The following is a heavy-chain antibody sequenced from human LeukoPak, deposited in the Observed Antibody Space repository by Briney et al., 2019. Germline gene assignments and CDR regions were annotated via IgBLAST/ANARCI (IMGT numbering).Heavy chain of an antibody. CDR2: IIGSGGST. Sequence: GGSLRLSCAASGFTFSSYAMSWVRQAPGKGLEWVSAIIGSGGSTYYADSVKGRFTISRDNSKNMLYLRMNSLRVEDTAIYYCAKDRRIAAVGPRRTINSWFDPWGQGTLVTVSS. J-gene: IGHJ5*02. V-gene: IGHV3-23*01. CDR3: AKDRRIAAVGPRRTINSWFDP. CDR1: GFTFSSYA. D-gene: IGHD6-13*01.